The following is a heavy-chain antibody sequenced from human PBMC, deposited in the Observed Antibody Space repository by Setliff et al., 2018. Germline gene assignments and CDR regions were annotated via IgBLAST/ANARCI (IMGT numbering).Heavy chain of an antibody. V-gene: IGHV3-11*04. J-gene: IGHJ4*02. CDR3: ARNTPWTQPIDY. Sequence: GGSLRLSCAASGFSFSDYYMSWIRQAPGKGLEWVSYISIGGNTIYYADSVKGRFTISRDNAKNSLYLQMNSLRAEDTAVYYCARNTPWTQPIDYWGQGTLVTVSS. CDR1: GFSFSDYY. D-gene: IGHD2-15*01. CDR2: ISIGGNTI.